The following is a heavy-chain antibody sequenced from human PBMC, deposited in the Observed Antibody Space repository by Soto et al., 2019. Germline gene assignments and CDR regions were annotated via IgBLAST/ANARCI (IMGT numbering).Heavy chain of an antibody. CDR3: ARVVGCSSTSCYPDYYYYGMDV. CDR2: IYYSGST. CDR1: GGSISSYY. Sequence: SETLSLTCTVPGGSISSYYWSWIRQPPGKGLEWIGYIYYSGSTNYNPSLKSRVTISVDTSENQFSLKLSSVTAADTAVYYCARVVGCSSTSCYPDYYYYGMDVWGQGTTVTVSS. V-gene: IGHV4-59*01. J-gene: IGHJ6*02. D-gene: IGHD2-2*01.